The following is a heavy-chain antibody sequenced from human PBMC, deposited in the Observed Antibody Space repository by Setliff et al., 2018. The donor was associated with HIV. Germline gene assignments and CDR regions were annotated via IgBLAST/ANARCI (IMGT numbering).Heavy chain of an antibody. V-gene: IGHV3-7*03. J-gene: IGHJ4*02. CDR2: IKQDGSEK. CDR3: ATDRGTY. D-gene: IGHD1-7*01. Sequence: PGGSLRLSCAASRFTFSSYAMSWVRQAPGKGLEWVANIKQDGSEKYYVDSVKGRFTISRDNAKNSLYLQMNSLRAEDTAVYYCATDRGTYWGQGTLVTVSS. CDR1: RFTFSSYA.